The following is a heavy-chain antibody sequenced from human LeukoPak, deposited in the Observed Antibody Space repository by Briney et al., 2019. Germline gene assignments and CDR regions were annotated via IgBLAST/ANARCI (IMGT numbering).Heavy chain of an antibody. Sequence: SETLSLTCTVSGGSISSYYWSWIRQPPGKGLEWIGYIYHSGSTYYNPSLKSRVTISVDRSKNQFSLKLSSVTAADTAVYYCARVSRGNSDFDYWGQGTLVTVSS. D-gene: IGHD3-10*01. CDR1: GGSISSYY. CDR2: IYHSGST. CDR3: ARVSRGNSDFDY. J-gene: IGHJ4*02. V-gene: IGHV4-59*12.